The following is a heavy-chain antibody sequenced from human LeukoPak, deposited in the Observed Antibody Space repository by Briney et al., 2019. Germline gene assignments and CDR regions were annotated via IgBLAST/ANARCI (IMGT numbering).Heavy chain of an antibody. CDR3: ARSGIVGATRGPDAFDI. Sequence: ASVKVSCKASGYTFTSYGISWVRQAPGQGLEWMGWISAYNGNTNYAQKLQGRVTMTTDTSTSTAYMELRSLRSDDTAVYYCARSGIVGATRGPDAFDIWGQGTMVTVSS. D-gene: IGHD1-26*01. J-gene: IGHJ3*02. CDR2: ISAYNGNT. V-gene: IGHV1-18*01. CDR1: GYTFTSYG.